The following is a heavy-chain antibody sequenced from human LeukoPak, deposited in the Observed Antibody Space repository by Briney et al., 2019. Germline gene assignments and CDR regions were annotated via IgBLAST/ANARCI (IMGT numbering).Heavy chain of an antibody. CDR3: ARARFLGYCSSTSCYGDAFDI. V-gene: IGHV3-30*03. CDR2: ISYDGSNK. J-gene: IGHJ3*02. CDR1: GFTFSTYG. Sequence: GGSLRLSCAASGFTFSTYGMHWVRQAPGKGLEWVAVISYDGSNKYYADSVKGRFTISRDNSKNTLYLQMNSLRAEDTAVYYCARARFLGYCSSTSCYGDAFDIWGQGTMVAVSS. D-gene: IGHD2-2*01.